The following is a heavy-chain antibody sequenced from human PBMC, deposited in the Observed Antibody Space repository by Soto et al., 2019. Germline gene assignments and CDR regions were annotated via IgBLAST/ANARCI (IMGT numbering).Heavy chain of an antibody. J-gene: IGHJ4*02. Sequence: QVQLVESGGGLVKPGGSLRLSCAASGFTFSDYYMSWIRQAPGKGLEWVSYISSSSSYTNYADSVKGRFTISRDNAKNSLYLQMNSLRAEDTAVYYCAREKRAAGTSDYWGQGTLVTVSS. CDR1: GFTFSDYY. CDR3: AREKRAAGTSDY. V-gene: IGHV3-11*05. CDR2: ISSSSSYT. D-gene: IGHD6-13*01.